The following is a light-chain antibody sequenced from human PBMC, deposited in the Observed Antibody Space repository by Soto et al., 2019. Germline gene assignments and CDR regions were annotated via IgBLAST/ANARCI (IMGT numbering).Light chain of an antibody. CDR3: QQYADSPRT. V-gene: IGKV3-20*01. CDR2: GAS. CDR1: QSRDTCT. J-gene: IGKJ3*01. Sequence: EIVLTQSPFTVALSPGETTPLSCRARQSRDTCTLAWYQQKPGQAPRLLIYGASTRAAAIPDRFIGSGSGTDFALTISRLEPEDFAVYYCQQYADSPRTFGPGTKVDIK.